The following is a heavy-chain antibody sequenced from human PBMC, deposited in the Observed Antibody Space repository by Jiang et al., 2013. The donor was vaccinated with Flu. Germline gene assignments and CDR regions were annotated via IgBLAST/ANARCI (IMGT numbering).Heavy chain of an antibody. Sequence: GAEVKKPGASVKVSCKASGYTFTSYGISWVRQAPGQGLEWMGWISAYNGNTNYAQKLQGRVTMTTDTSTSTAYMELRSLRSDDTAVYYCARGEIIGWLQLRLLGMDVWGKGTTVTVSS. V-gene: IGHV1-18*01. CDR2: ISAYNGNT. D-gene: IGHD5-24*01. CDR3: ARGEIIGWLQLRLLGMDV. J-gene: IGHJ6*04. CDR1: GYTFTSYG.